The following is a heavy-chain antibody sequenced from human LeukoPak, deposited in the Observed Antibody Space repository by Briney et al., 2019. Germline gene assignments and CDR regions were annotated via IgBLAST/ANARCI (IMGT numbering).Heavy chain of an antibody. CDR3: ARHVRITMVRGVHCFDY. D-gene: IGHD3-10*01. V-gene: IGHV4-39*01. Sequence: PSETLSLTCTVSGGSISSSSYYWGWIRQPPGKGLEWIGSIYYSGSTYYNPSLKSRVTISVDTSKNQFSLKLSSVTAADTAVYYCARHVRITMVRGVHCFDYWGQGTLVTVSS. J-gene: IGHJ4*02. CDR2: IYYSGST. CDR1: GGSISSSSYY.